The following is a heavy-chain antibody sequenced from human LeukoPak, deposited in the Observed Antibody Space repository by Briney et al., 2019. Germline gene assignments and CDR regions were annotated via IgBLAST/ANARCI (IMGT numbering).Heavy chain of an antibody. CDR3: ARHIGYSSSSMGFDY. Sequence: GESLKISCKGSGYSFTSYWIGWVRQMPGKGLEWMGIIYPGDSDTRYSPSFQGQVTISADKSISTAYLQWSSLKASDTAMYYCARHIGYSSSSMGFDYWGQGTLLTVSS. V-gene: IGHV5-51*01. D-gene: IGHD6-6*01. CDR2: IYPGDSDT. J-gene: IGHJ4*02. CDR1: GYSFTSYW.